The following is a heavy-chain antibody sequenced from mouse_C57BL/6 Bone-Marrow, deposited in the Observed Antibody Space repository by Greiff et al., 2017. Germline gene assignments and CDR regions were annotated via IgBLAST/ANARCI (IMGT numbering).Heavy chain of an antibody. V-gene: IGHV3-5*01. J-gene: IGHJ2*01. CDR2: IYYSGTI. CDR1: GISITTGNYR. D-gene: IGHD1-1*01. CDR3: ASSYYGSSSPYFDY. Sequence: EVKLMESGPGLVKPSQTVFLTCTVTGISITTGNYRWSWIRQFPGNKLEWIGYIYYSGTITYNPSLTSRTTITRDTPKNQFFLEMNSLTAEDTATYYCASSYYGSSSPYFDYWGQGTTLTVSS.